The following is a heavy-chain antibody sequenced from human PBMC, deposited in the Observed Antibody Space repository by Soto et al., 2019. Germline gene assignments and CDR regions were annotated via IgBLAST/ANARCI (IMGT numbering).Heavy chain of an antibody. CDR2: IMPVFHTT. V-gene: IGHV1-69*01. J-gene: IGHJ6*02. CDR1: GGTFNNFA. D-gene: IGHD3-10*01. CDR3: ATATISPVSASLYHYGMDV. Sequence: QVQLVQSGAEVKKPGSSVKVSCQASGGTFNNFAFTWVRQAPVQGLEWLGGIMPVFHTTNIAQTFQDRITVTADDFTTSVYMEMTSLRYDDTAVYYCATATISPVSASLYHYGMDVWGQGTTVTVSS.